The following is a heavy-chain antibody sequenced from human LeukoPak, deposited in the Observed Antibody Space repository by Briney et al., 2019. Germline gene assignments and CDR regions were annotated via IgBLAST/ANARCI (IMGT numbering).Heavy chain of an antibody. CDR1: GGSFGGYY. Sequence: ASETLSLTCAVYGGSFGGYYWSWIRQPPGKGLEWIGEINHSGSTNYNPSLKSRVTISVDTSKNQFSLKLSSVTAADTAVYYCARHVDGGAFDIWGQGTMVTVSS. CDR2: INHSGST. CDR3: ARHVDGGAFDI. D-gene: IGHD2-21*01. J-gene: IGHJ3*02. V-gene: IGHV4-34*01.